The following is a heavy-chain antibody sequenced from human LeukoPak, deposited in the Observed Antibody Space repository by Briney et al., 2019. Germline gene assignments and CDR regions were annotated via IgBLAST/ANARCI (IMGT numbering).Heavy chain of an antibody. Sequence: QSGGSLRLSCAASGFTFSSYGMHWVRQAPGKGLEWVAVIWYDGSNKYYADSVKGRFTISRDNSKNTLYLQMNSLRAEDTAVYYCARDRPPRGSSSDLGYWGQGTLVTVSS. J-gene: IGHJ4*02. CDR3: ARDRPPRGSSSDLGY. V-gene: IGHV3-33*01. D-gene: IGHD6-6*01. CDR1: GFTFSSYG. CDR2: IWYDGSNK.